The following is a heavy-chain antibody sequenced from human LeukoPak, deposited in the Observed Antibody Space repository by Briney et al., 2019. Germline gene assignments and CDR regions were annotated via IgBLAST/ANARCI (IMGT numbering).Heavy chain of an antibody. V-gene: IGHV4-34*01. CDR1: GGSFSGYY. CDR3: ARPTAGANDY. J-gene: IGHJ4*02. Sequence: KPSETLSLTCAVYGGSFSGYYWSWIRQPPGKGLEWIGEINHSGSTNYNPSLKSRVTISVDTSKNQFSLKLSSVTAADTAVYYCARPTAGANDYWGQGTLVTVSS. D-gene: IGHD1-26*01. CDR2: INHSGST.